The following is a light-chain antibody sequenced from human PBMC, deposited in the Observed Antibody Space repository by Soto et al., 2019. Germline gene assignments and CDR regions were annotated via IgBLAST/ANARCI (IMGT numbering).Light chain of an antibody. CDR1: QSISNW. Sequence: DIQMTQSPSTLSASVGDRVTITCRASQSISNWLAWYQQKPGKAPKLLIYKASSLASGVPSRFSGSGSGTEFTLTISSLQHDDVATYYWQQYSTSLYTFGQGTKLEIK. CDR2: KAS. CDR3: QQYSTSLYT. J-gene: IGKJ2*01. V-gene: IGKV1-5*03.